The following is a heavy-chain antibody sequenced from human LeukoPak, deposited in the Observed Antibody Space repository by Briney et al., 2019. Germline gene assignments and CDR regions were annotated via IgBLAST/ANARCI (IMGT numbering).Heavy chain of an antibody. J-gene: IGHJ4*02. Sequence: GGSLRLSCAASGFTFTNYAISWVRQAPGKGLEWVSVISGSGGSTYYADSVKGRLTVSRDNSKNTLYLQMNSLRAEDTAVYYCAKHLTTVGRCSGGSCYLDYWGQGTLVTVSS. V-gene: IGHV3-23*01. CDR1: GFTFTNYA. D-gene: IGHD2-15*01. CDR2: ISGSGGST. CDR3: AKHLTTVGRCSGGSCYLDY.